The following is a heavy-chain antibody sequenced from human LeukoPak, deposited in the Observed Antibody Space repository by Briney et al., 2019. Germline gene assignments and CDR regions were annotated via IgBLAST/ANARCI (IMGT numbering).Heavy chain of an antibody. J-gene: IGHJ4*02. D-gene: IGHD2-8*01. CDR3: VSDGVDFDY. Sequence: SETLSLTCAVYGGSFSGYYWSWIRQPPGKGLEWIGEINHSGSTNYNPSLKSRVTISVDTSKNQFSLKLSSVTAAGTAVYYCVSDGVDFDYWGQGTLVTVSS. V-gene: IGHV4-34*01. CDR2: INHSGST. CDR1: GGSFSGYY.